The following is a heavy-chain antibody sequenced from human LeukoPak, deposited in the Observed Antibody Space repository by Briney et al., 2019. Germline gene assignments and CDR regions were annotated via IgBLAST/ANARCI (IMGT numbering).Heavy chain of an antibody. CDR2: INTYSANT. D-gene: IGHD6-6*01. J-gene: IGHJ6*03. V-gene: IGHV1-18*01. Sequence: ASVKVSCKASGGTFSSYAINWVRQAPGRGLEWMGWINTYSANTNYAQEFQDRVIMTTDTSTSTAYMELRSLRSDDTAVYYCAREGGIARPPYLYYYIDVWGKGTTVTVSS. CDR3: AREGGIARPPYLYYYIDV. CDR1: GGTFSSYA.